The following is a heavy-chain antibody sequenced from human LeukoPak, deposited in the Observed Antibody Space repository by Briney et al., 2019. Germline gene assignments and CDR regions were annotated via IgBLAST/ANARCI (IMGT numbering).Heavy chain of an antibody. CDR3: AKSHDFWGGYAIDY. CDR1: GFTFSSYA. V-gene: IGHV3-23*01. J-gene: IGHJ4*02. D-gene: IGHD3-3*01. CDR2: ISGSGGST. Sequence: GGSLRLSCAASGFTFSSYAMSWVRQAPGKGLEWVSAISGSGGSTYYADSVKGRFTISRDNSKNTLYLQMNSLRAEDTAVYYCAKSHDFWGGYAIDYWGQGTLVTVSS.